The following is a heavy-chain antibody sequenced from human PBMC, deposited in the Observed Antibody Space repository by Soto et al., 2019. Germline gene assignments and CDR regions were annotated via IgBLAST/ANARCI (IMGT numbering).Heavy chain of an antibody. V-gene: IGHV3-23*04. Sequence: VQLVESGGGVVQPGRSLRLSCAASGFTFSSQEMTWVRQAPGKGLEWVSGITRDGGRTYYADSVKGRFTISRDNSQNTVYLQLNSLRAEDTAKYFCAGWAGSSRAPYWGPLDYWGQEILVTVAS. J-gene: IGHJ4*02. CDR3: AGWAGSSRAPYWGPLDY. CDR2: ITRDGGRT. D-gene: IGHD7-27*01. CDR1: GFTFSSQE.